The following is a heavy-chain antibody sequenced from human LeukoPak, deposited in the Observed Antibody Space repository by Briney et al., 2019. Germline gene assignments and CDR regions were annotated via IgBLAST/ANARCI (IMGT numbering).Heavy chain of an antibody. CDR2: IYYSGST. D-gene: IGHD4-17*01. J-gene: IGHJ6*02. CDR3: ARVSHLDGVHYYYYGMDV. V-gene: IGHV4-59*01. CDR1: GGSISSYY. Sequence: SETLSLTCTVSGGSISSYYWSWIRQPPGKGLEWIGYIYYSGSTNYNPSLKSRVTISVDTSKNQFSLKLSSVTAADTAVYYCARVSHLDGVHYYYYGMDVWGQGTTVTVSS.